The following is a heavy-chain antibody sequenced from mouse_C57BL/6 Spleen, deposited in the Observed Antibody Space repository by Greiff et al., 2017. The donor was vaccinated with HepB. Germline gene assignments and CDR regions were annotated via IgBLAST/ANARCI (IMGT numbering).Heavy chain of an antibody. CDR1: GYSFTGYF. V-gene: IGHV1-20*01. J-gene: IGHJ4*01. CDR3: ARDGNYVGYYAMDY. CDR2: INPYNGDT. Sequence: DVQLQESGPELVKPGDSVKISCKASGYSFTGYFMNWVMQSHGKSLEWIGRINPYNGDTFYNQKFKGKATLTVDKSSSTAHMELRSLTSEDSAVYYCARDGNYVGYYAMDYWGQGTSVTVSS. D-gene: IGHD2-1*01.